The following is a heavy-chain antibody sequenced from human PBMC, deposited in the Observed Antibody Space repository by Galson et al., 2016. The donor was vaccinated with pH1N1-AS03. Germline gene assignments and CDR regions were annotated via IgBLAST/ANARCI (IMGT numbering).Heavy chain of an antibody. CDR3: ARDRRDCSGGSCSQDGWFDP. D-gene: IGHD2-15*01. CDR2: VSARGTT. J-gene: IGHJ5*02. Sequence: ETLSLPCSVSGASVSHYASYWGWIRQAPGKGLEWIATVSARGTTYHNPSLDSRLTISLDKSKNHFSLTLTSVTAADTAMYYCARDRRDCSGGSCSQDGWFDPWGQGTLVVVSS. V-gene: IGHV4-39*07. CDR1: GASVSHYASY.